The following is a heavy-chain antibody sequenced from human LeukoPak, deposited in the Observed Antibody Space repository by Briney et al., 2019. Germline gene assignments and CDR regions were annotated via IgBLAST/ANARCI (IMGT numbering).Heavy chain of an antibody. V-gene: IGHV3-21*01. D-gene: IGHD5-18*01. J-gene: IGHJ4*02. Sequence: PSETLSLTCSVSGASINSHYWTWIRQPAGKGLEWVSSISSASTYIYYADSVKGRFTISRDNAKNSLYLQMNSLRAEDTAMYYCARLVWDTTMADGDIDSWGQGTLLIVSS. CDR3: ARLVWDTTMADGDIDS. CDR2: ISSASTYI. CDR1: GASINSHY.